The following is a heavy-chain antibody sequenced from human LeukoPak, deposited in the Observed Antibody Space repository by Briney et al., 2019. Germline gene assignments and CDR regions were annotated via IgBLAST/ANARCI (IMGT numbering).Heavy chain of an antibody. D-gene: IGHD1-1*01. J-gene: IGHJ4*02. CDR3: ARDHSGTGFLDY. CDR1: GFTFSSNS. Sequence: GGSLRLSCEASGFTFSSNSMNWVRQAPGKGLEWVSSISSSGYFIKYAASVKGRFTISRDNAKNSLFLELSNLRAEDTAVYFCARDHSGTGFLDYWGQGTLVTVSS. V-gene: IGHV3-21*04. CDR2: ISSSGYFI.